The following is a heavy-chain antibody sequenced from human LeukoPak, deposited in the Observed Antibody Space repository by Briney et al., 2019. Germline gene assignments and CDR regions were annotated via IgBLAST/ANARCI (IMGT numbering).Heavy chain of an antibody. D-gene: IGHD6-19*01. CDR3: ARDLPAGSIP. J-gene: IGHJ5*02. Sequence: GASVKVSCKASGGTFSSYAISWVRQAPGQGLEWMGGIIPIFGTANYAQKFQGRVTITADKSTTTAYMELRSLRSDDTAVYYCARDLPAGSIPWGQGTLVTVSS. CDR1: GGTFSSYA. V-gene: IGHV1-69*06. CDR2: IIPIFGTA.